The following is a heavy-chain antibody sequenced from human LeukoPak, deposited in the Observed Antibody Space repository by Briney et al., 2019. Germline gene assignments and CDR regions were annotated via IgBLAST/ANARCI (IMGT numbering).Heavy chain of an antibody. Sequence: GASVRVSCKASGGTFSSYAISWVRHAPGQGLEWMGRIIPILGIANYAQKFQGRVTITADKSTSTAYMELSSLRSEDTAVYYCAREDCSGGSCYTFDYWGQGTLVTVSS. D-gene: IGHD2-15*01. CDR3: AREDCSGGSCYTFDY. V-gene: IGHV1-69*04. CDR2: IIPILGIA. CDR1: GGTFSSYA. J-gene: IGHJ4*02.